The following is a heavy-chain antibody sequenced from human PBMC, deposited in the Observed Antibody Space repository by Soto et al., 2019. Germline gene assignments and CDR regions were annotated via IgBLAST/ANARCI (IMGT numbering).Heavy chain of an antibody. Sequence: QVQLMQSGAEVKKHGASVKVSCKASGDTXXXXXXXXXRQAPGXXXXXMGTVNPSGGHTTYAQHFLGTVTMTXDTSXXXXYXXLXSXXXDXXXXXXCARGGHVVVVTAALDYWGQGTLVTVSS. CDR3: ARGGHVVVVTAALDY. J-gene: IGHJ4*02. V-gene: IGHV1-46*01. CDR2: VNPSGGHT. D-gene: IGHD2-21*02. CDR1: GDTXXXXX.